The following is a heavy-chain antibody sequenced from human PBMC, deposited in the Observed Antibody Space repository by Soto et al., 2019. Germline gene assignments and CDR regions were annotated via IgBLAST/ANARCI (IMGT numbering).Heavy chain of an antibody. CDR3: AKGGRIPRVRGLVHGPDAFDI. J-gene: IGHJ3*02. V-gene: IGHV3-23*01. CDR1: GFSFSNYA. CDR2: ISGGGAIM. Sequence: GGSLRLSCAASGFSFSNYAMSWVRQAPGKGLEWVSDISGGGAIMSYADSVKGRFTISRDDSKTTFYLQMNYLRDDDTAVYYCAKGGRIPRVRGLVHGPDAFDIWGQGTKVTVSS. D-gene: IGHD3-10*01.